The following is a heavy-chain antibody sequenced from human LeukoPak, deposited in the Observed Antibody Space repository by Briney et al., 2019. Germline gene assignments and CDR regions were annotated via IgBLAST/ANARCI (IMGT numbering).Heavy chain of an antibody. CDR3: ANRISGSSS. J-gene: IGHJ5*02. Sequence: GGTLRLSCAASGFTFSNYGMSWIRQAPGKGLEWVSAISSGGGNTDYADSVKGRFTISRDNSKNTVFLQMNSLRVDDTGVYYCANRISGSSSWGQGTLVTVSS. CDR2: ISSGGGNT. CDR1: GFTFSNYG. D-gene: IGHD1-26*01. V-gene: IGHV3-23*01.